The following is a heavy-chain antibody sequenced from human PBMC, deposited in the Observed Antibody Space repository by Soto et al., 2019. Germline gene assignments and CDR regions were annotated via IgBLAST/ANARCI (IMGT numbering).Heavy chain of an antibody. V-gene: IGHV1-46*01. CDR2: INPSGGST. CDR3: ARGPAVDTAMLDAFDI. D-gene: IGHD5-18*01. Sequence: QVQLVQSGAEVKKPGASVKVSCKASGYTFTSYYMHWVRQAPGQGLEWMGIINPSGGSTSYAQKFQGRVTMTRDTSTSTVYMVLSSLRSEDTAVYYCARGPAVDTAMLDAFDIWGQGTMVTVSS. J-gene: IGHJ3*02. CDR1: GYTFTSYY.